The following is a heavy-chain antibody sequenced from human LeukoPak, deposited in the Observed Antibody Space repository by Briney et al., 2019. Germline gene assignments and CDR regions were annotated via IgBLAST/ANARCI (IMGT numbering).Heavy chain of an antibody. CDR1: GFTFSGSA. V-gene: IGHV3-73*01. CDR3: TAAGYDFWSGYKIDY. J-gene: IGHJ4*02. Sequence: PGGSLRLSCAASGFTFSGSAMHWVRQASGKGLEWVGRIRSKANSYATAYAASVKGRFTISRDDSKNTAYLQMNSLKTEDTAVYYCTAAGYDFWSGYKIDYWGQGTLVTVSS. CDR2: IRSKANSYAT. D-gene: IGHD3-3*01.